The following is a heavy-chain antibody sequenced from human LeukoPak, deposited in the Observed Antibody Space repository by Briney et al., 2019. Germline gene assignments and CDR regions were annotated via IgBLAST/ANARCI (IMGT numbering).Heavy chain of an antibody. V-gene: IGHV3-15*01. J-gene: IGHJ4*02. CDR1: GFTFSNAW. CDR2: IKSKTDGGTT. D-gene: IGHD3-9*01. CDR3: TPDSSDILTGYLN. Sequence: GGSLRLSCAASGFTFSNAWMSWVRQAPGKGLEWVGRIKSKTDGGTTDYAAPVKGRFTISRDDSKNTLYLQMNSLKTEDTAVYYCTPDSSDILTGYLNWGQGTLVTVSS.